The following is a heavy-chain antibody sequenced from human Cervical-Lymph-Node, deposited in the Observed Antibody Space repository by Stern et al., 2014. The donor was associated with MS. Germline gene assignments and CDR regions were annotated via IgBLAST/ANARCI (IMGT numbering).Heavy chain of an antibody. Sequence: EVQLVQSGGGVVQPGGSLRLSCAASGFTFSNYWMHWVRQAPGRGLVWVSRIKYDETGISYADSVKGRFTISRDNAKNTLYLQMNSLRVEDTAVYYCVRVGGFVGSYYNSGMDVWGQGTAVTVSS. D-gene: IGHD4-23*01. CDR3: VRVGGFVGSYYNSGMDV. CDR1: GFTFSNYW. V-gene: IGHV3-74*02. J-gene: IGHJ6*02. CDR2: IKYDETGI.